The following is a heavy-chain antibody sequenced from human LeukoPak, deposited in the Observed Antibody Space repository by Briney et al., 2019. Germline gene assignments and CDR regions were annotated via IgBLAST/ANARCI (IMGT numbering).Heavy chain of an antibody. CDR1: GGSFSGYY. CDR2: INHSGST. J-gene: IGHJ5*02. Sequence: PSETLSLTCAVYGGSFSGYYWSWIRQPPGKGLEWIGEINHSGSTNYNPSLKSRVTISVDTSKNQFSLKLSSVTAADTAVYYCARGGCSGGGCYSGGRSWFDPWGQGTLVTVSS. V-gene: IGHV4-34*01. CDR3: ARGGCSGGGCYSGGRSWFDP. D-gene: IGHD2-15*01.